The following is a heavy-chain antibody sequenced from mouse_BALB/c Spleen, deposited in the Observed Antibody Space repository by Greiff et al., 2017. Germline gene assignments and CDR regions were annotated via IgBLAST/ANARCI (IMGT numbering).Heavy chain of an antibody. CDR2: ISSGGST. CDR3: ARGRGTVFDY. J-gene: IGHJ2*01. Sequence: EVKLVESGGGLVKPGGSLKLSCAASGFTFSSYAMSWVRQTPEKRLEWVASISSGGSTYYPDSVKGRFTISRDNARNILYLQMSSLRSEDTAMYYCARGRGTVFDYWGQGTTLTVSS. CDR1: GFTFSSYA. D-gene: IGHD1-1*01. V-gene: IGHV5-6-5*01.